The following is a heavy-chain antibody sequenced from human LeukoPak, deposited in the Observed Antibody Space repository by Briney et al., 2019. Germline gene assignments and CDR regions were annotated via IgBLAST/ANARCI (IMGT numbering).Heavy chain of an antibody. CDR3: ARDRGFYSSFPPDFDY. Sequence: SVKVSCKVSGGTFSSYAISWVRQAPGQGLEWMGRIIPILGIANYAQKFQGRVTITADKSTSTAYMELSSLRSEDTAVYYCARDRGFYSSFPPDFDYWGQGTLVTVSS. J-gene: IGHJ4*02. V-gene: IGHV1-69*04. D-gene: IGHD4-11*01. CDR2: IIPILGIA. CDR1: GGTFSSYA.